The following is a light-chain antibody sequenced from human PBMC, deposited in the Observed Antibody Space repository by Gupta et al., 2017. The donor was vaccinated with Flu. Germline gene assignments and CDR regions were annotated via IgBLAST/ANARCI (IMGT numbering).Light chain of an antibody. CDR3: QHDDSAPYS. CDR1: QSILYTSNNKNY. J-gene: IGKJ2*03. CDR2: WAS. Sequence: DIVMTQSPDSLAVSLGERATINCKSSQSILYTSNNKNYLAWYQQRPGQPPKLLIYWASTRESGVPDRFSGSGSGTDFTLSISSLQAEDAAVYYCQHDDSAPYSFGQGTKLEIK. V-gene: IGKV4-1*01.